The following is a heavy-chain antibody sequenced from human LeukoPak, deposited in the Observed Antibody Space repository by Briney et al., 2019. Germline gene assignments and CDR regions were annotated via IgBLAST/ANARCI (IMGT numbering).Heavy chain of an antibody. CDR2: INPNSGGT. V-gene: IGHV1-2*06. CDR3: ARLLGYCSSTSCYDDY. CDR1: GYTFTSYY. Sequence: GASVKVSCKASGYTFTSYYMHWVRQAPGQGLEWMGRINPNSGGTNYAQKLQGRVTMTRDTSISTAYMELSRLRSDDTAVYYCARLLGYCSSTSCYDDYWGQGTLVTVSS. J-gene: IGHJ4*02. D-gene: IGHD2-2*01.